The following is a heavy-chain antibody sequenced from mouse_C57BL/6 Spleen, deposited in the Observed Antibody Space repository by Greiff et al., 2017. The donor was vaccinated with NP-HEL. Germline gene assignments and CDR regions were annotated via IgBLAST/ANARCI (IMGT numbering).Heavy chain of an antibody. CDR3: ASSGRTAQADDYFDY. CDR2: INPSSGYT. J-gene: IGHJ2*01. D-gene: IGHD3-2*02. CDR1: GYTFTSYW. Sequence: QVHVKQSGAELAKPGASVKLSCKASGYTFTSYWMHWVKQRPGQGLEWIGYINPSSGYTKYNQKFKDKATLTADKSSSTAYMQLSSLSYEDSAVYYCASSGRTAQADDYFDYWGQGTTLTVSS. V-gene: IGHV1-7*01.